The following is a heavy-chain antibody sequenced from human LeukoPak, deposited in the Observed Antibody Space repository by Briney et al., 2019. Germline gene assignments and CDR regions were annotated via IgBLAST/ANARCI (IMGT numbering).Heavy chain of an antibody. Sequence: PGGSLRLSCAASGFTFSSYSMNWVRQAPGKGLEWVSSISSSSSYIYYADSVKGRFTISRDNAKNSLYLQMNSLRAEDMALYYCAKDRVHRIAVAGTAFDIWGQGTMVTVSS. J-gene: IGHJ3*02. CDR2: ISSSSSYI. CDR3: AKDRVHRIAVAGTAFDI. CDR1: GFTFSSYS. V-gene: IGHV3-21*04. D-gene: IGHD6-19*01.